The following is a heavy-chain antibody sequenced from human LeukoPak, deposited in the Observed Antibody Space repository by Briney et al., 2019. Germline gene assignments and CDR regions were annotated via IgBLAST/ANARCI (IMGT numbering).Heavy chain of an antibody. CDR3: ARGSDGDYEYWFDP. J-gene: IGHJ5*02. Sequence: SETLSLTCTVSGASISGSGYYWSWIRQPPGKGLEWIGEINHSGSTNYNPSLKSRVTISVDTSKNQFSLKLSSVTAADTAVYYCARGSDGDYEYWFDPWGQGTLVTVSS. V-gene: IGHV4-34*01. D-gene: IGHD4-17*01. CDR1: GASISGSGYY. CDR2: INHSGST.